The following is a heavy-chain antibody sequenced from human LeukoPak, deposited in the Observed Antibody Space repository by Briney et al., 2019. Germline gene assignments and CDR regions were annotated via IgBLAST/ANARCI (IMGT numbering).Heavy chain of an antibody. V-gene: IGHV3-48*03. CDR1: GFTFSSYE. CDR2: IASSGSTI. Sequence: GGSLRLSCAVSGFTFSSYEMNWVRQAPGKGLEWLAYIASSGSTIYYADYVKGRFTISRDNAKNSLYLQMNSLRADDTAVYYCARGGWHYVFNYWGQGTLVTVSS. J-gene: IGHJ4*02. D-gene: IGHD6-19*01. CDR3: ARGGWHYVFNY.